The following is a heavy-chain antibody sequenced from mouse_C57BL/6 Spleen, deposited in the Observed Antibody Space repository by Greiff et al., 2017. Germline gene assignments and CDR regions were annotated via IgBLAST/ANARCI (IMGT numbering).Heavy chain of an antibody. J-gene: IGHJ4*01. CDR2: INPNNGGT. Sequence: VQLQQSGPELVKPGASVKISCKASGYTFTDYYMNWVKQSHGKSLEWIGDINPNNGGTSYNQKFKGKATLTVDKSSSTAYMELRSLTSEDSAVYYCARWLRPYYAMDYWGQGASGTVSS. V-gene: IGHV1-26*01. CDR1: GYTFTDYY. D-gene: IGHD2-2*01. CDR3: ARWLRPYYAMDY.